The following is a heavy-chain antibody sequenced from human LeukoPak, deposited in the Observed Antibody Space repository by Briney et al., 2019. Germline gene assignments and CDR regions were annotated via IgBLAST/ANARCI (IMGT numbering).Heavy chain of an antibody. CDR3: ARLLASGGDY. CDR1: GYSFTDYY. V-gene: IGHV1-2*02. CDR2: INSNSGGT. J-gene: IGHJ4*02. Sequence: GASVKVSCKTSGYSFTDYYMRWVRQAPGQGLEWMGWINSNSGGTNYAQNFQGRVTMTRDTSISTVYMELSRLKSDDTAVYYCARLLASGGDYWGQGTLVTVSS. D-gene: IGHD3-10*01.